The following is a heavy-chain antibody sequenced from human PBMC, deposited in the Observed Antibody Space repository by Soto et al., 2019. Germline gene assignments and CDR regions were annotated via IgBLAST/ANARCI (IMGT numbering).Heavy chain of an antibody. V-gene: IGHV4-34*01. J-gene: IGHJ5*02. CDR3: ARGRGSRRDWFDP. CDR2: INHSGST. D-gene: IGHD6-13*01. Sequence: SETLSLTCAVYGGSFSGYYWSWIRQPPGKGLEWIGVINHSGSTNYNPSLKSRVTISVDTSKNQFSLKLSSVTAADTAVYYCARGRGSRRDWFDPWGQGTRVTVAS. CDR1: GGSFSGYY.